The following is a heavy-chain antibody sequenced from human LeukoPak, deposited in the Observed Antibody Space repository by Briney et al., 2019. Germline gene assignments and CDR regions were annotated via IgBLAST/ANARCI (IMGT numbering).Heavy chain of an antibody. CDR2: INPNSGGT. D-gene: IGHD5-18*01. Sequence: ASETVSCKASGYTFTGDYMHWVRQAPGQGLEWMGWINPNSGGTNYAQKFQGRVTMTRDTSISTAYMELSRLRSDDTAVYYCAREGIQVWLLGAYWGQGTLVTVSS. CDR1: GYTFTGDY. CDR3: AREGIQVWLLGAY. J-gene: IGHJ4*02. V-gene: IGHV1-2*02.